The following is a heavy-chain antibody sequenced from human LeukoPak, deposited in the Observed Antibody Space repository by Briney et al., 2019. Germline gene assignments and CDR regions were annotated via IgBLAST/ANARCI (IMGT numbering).Heavy chain of an antibody. CDR3: AKDVYSSGRLNWFDP. CDR1: GFTFSDYV. D-gene: IGHD6-19*01. CDR2: ISGSDGST. J-gene: IGHJ5*02. Sequence: GGSLRLSCAASGFTFSDYVMSWVRQAPGKGLEWVSSISGSDGSTYYADSVRGRFTISRDNSKSALYLQMNSLRAEDTAVYHCAKDVYSSGRLNWFDPWGQGTLVTVSS. V-gene: IGHV3-23*01.